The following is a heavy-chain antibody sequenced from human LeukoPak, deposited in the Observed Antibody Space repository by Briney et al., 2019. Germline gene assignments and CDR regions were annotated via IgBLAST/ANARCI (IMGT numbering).Heavy chain of an antibody. D-gene: IGHD3-22*01. CDR2: INPNSGGT. CDR1: GYTFTGYY. V-gene: IGHV1-2*02. CDR3: ARSRDSSGYWFLFDY. J-gene: IGHJ4*02. Sequence: GASVKVSCKASGYTFTGYYMHWVRQAPGQGLERMGWINPNSGGTNYAQKFQGRVTMTRDTSISTAYMELSRLRSDDTSMYYCARSRDSSGYWFLFDYWGQGTLVTVSS.